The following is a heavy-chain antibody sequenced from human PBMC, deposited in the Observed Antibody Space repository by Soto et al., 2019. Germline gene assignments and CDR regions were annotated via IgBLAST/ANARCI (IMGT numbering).Heavy chain of an antibody. CDR2: ISGSGGST. Sequence: GGSLRLSCAASGFTFSSYAMSWVHQAPGKGLEWVSAISGSGGSTYYADSVKGRFTISRDNSKNTLYLQMNSLRAEDTAVYYCAKVGYCSSTSCYGEYYYYYMDVWGKGTTVTVSS. V-gene: IGHV3-23*01. CDR1: GFTFSSYA. CDR3: AKVGYCSSTSCYGEYYYYYMDV. D-gene: IGHD2-2*01. J-gene: IGHJ6*03.